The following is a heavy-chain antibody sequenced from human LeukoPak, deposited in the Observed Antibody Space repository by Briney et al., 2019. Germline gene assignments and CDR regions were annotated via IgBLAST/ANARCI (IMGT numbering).Heavy chain of an antibody. CDR2: ISYDGSNK. CDR3: ARDWEMATIGDAFDI. Sequence: GGSLRLSCVASGFTFSSYGMHWVRQAPGKGLEWVAVISYDGSNKYYADSVKGRFTISRDNSKNTLYLQMNSLRAEDTAVYYCARDWEMATIGDAFDIWGQGIMVTVSS. CDR1: GFTFSSYG. V-gene: IGHV3-30*19. D-gene: IGHD5-24*01. J-gene: IGHJ3*02.